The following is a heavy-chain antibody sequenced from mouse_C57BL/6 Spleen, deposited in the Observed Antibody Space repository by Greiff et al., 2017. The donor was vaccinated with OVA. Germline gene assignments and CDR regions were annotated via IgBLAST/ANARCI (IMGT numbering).Heavy chain of an antibody. J-gene: IGHJ4*01. D-gene: IGHD2-3*01. CDR2: INPSNGGT. CDR3: ASDGYYERNYYAMDY. CDR1: GYTFTSYW. Sequence: QVQLQQPGTDLVKPGASVKLSCKASGYTFTSYWMHWVKQRPGQGLEWIGNINPSNGGTNYNEKFKSKATLTVDKSSSTAYMQLSSLTSEDSAVYYCASDGYYERNYYAMDYWGQGTSVTVSS. V-gene: IGHV1-53*01.